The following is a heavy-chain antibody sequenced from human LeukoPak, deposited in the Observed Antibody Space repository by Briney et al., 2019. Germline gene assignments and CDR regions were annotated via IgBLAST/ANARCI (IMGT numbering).Heavy chain of an antibody. J-gene: IGHJ4*02. Sequence: ASVKVSCKASGYTFTGHYMHWVRQAPGQGLEWMGWINPNSGGTNYAQKFQGRVTMTRDTSISTAYMELSRLRSDDTAVYYCARERGGSTDADFDYWGQGTLVTVSS. CDR2: INPNSGGT. CDR3: ARERGGSTDADFDY. D-gene: IGHD1-26*01. V-gene: IGHV1-2*02. CDR1: GYTFTGHY.